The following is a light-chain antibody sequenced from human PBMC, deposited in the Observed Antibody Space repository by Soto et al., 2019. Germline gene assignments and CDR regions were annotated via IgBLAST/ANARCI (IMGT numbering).Light chain of an antibody. V-gene: IGKV3-20*01. CDR1: QSLGNTY. CDR3: QQYGTLIT. CDR2: DAS. J-gene: IGKJ5*01. Sequence: EIVLTQSPGTLSLSPGERATLSCRAGQSLGNTYLAWYQRKPGQAPRLLIYDASSRATDIPDRFSGSGAGTDFTLTISRLEPEDSAVYYCQQYGTLITFGQGTRLEIK.